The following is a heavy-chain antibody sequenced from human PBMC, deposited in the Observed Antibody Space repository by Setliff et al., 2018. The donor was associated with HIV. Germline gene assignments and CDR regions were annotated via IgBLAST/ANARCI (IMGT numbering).Heavy chain of an antibody. V-gene: IGHV4-34*01. CDR2: IDHSGST. J-gene: IGHJ5*02. D-gene: IGHD5-12*01. Sequence: PSETLSLTCTVSGGSISSYYWSWIRQPPGKGLEWIGEIDHSGSTNYNPPLKSRVTISVDTSKNQFSLKLRSVTAVDTAVYYCASEKATIPNWFDPWGQGTLVTVSS. CDR3: ASEKATIPNWFDP. CDR1: GGSISSYY.